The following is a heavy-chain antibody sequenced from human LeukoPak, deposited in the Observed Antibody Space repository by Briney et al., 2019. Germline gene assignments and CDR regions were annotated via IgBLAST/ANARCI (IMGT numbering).Heavy chain of an antibody. CDR1: GSTFSNAW. J-gene: IGHJ5*02. D-gene: IGHD6-19*01. V-gene: IGHV3-15*01. Sequence: GGSLRLSCAATGSTFSNAWMSWVRQAPGKGLEWVGRIKSKTDGGTTDYAAPVKGRFTISRDDSKNTLYLQMNSLKTEDTAVYYCTTASSWYGARWFDPWGQGTLVTVSS. CDR2: IKSKTDGGTT. CDR3: TTASSWYGARWFDP.